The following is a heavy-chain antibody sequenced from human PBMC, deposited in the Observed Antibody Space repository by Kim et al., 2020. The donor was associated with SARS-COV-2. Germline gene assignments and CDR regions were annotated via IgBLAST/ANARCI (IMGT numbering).Heavy chain of an antibody. D-gene: IGHD6-13*01. CDR2: IDPSDSYT. CDR3: ARLYRDSSSWYNWFDP. V-gene: IGHV5-10-1*01. Sequence: GESLKISCKGSGYSFTSYWISWVRQMPGKGLEWMGRIDPSDSYTNYSPSFQGHVTISADKSISTAYLQWSSLKASDTAMYYCARLYRDSSSWYNWFDPWGQGTLVTVSS. J-gene: IGHJ5*02. CDR1: GYSFTSYW.